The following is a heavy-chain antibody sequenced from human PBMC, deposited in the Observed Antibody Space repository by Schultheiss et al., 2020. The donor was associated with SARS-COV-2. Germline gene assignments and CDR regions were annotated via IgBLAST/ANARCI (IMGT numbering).Heavy chain of an antibody. Sequence: SETLSLTCTVSGGSISSYYWSWIRQPPGKGLEWIGYIYYSGSTNYNPSLKSRVTISVDTSKNQFSLKLSSVTAADTAVYYCVQSVTTFENAFDIWGQGTMVTVSS. CDR3: VQSVTTFENAFDI. J-gene: IGHJ3*02. D-gene: IGHD4-17*01. V-gene: IGHV4-59*01. CDR2: IYYSGST. CDR1: GGSISSYY.